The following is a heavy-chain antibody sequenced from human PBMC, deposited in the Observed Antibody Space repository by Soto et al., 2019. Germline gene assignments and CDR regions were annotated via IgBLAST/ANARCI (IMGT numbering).Heavy chain of an antibody. D-gene: IGHD2-15*01. V-gene: IGHV3-23*01. Sequence: GGSLRVSCAASGFTFSSYAMSWVRQAPGKGLEWVSAISGSGGSTYYADSVKGRFTISRDNSKNTLYLQMNSLRAEDTAVYYCAATRSHCSGGSCYPYYYYYGMDVWGQGTTVTVSS. CDR2: ISGSGGST. J-gene: IGHJ6*02. CDR1: GFTFSSYA. CDR3: AATRSHCSGGSCYPYYYYYGMDV.